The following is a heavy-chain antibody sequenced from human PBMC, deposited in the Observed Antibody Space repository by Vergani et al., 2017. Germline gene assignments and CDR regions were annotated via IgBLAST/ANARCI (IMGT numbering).Heavy chain of an antibody. J-gene: IGHJ4*02. V-gene: IGHV3-15*01. CDR3: VTDPGYYEDH. D-gene: IGHD1-26*01. CDR1: GLNFIDAW. CDR2: IKRNTDHRAP. Sequence: EVQLVESGGRLVRPGGSLRLSCAASGLNFIDAWMSWFRQAPGKGLEWVARIKRNTDHRAPDYAAPVKGRFSISRDDSMNRLYLQMNNLKTEDTAIDYCVTDPGYYEDHWGQGTLVTVS.